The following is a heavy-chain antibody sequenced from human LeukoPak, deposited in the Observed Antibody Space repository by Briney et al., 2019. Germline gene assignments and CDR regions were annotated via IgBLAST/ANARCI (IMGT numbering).Heavy chain of an antibody. CDR3: ARGRRTVVTPSAAQFNGY. Sequence: SETLSLTCAVSGGSISSGGYSWGWIRQPPGKGLEWSGYIYHSGSTYYNPSLKSRVTISVDRSKNQFSLKLSSVTAADTAVYYCARGRRTVVTPSAAQFNGYWGQGTLVTVSS. CDR1: GGSISSGGYS. J-gene: IGHJ4*02. V-gene: IGHV4-30-2*01. D-gene: IGHD4-23*01. CDR2: IYHSGST.